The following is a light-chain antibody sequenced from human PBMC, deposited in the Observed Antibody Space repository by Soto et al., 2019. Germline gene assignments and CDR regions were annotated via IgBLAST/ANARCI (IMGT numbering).Light chain of an antibody. CDR1: QSVSSY. Sequence: EIVLTQSPATLSLSPGERATLSCRASQSVSSYLAWYQQKPGQAHRLLIYDASNRATGIPARFSGSGSGTGFTLTISSLEPEDFAVYYCQQRSNWLTFGPGTKVDIK. CDR2: DAS. V-gene: IGKV3-11*01. J-gene: IGKJ3*01. CDR3: QQRSNWLT.